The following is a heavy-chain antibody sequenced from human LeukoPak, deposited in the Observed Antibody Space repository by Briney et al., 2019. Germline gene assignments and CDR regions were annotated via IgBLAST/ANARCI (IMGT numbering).Heavy chain of an antibody. J-gene: IGHJ4*02. Sequence: SETLSLTCAVYGGSFSGYYWSWIRQSPGKGLEWIGEINHSGSTNYNPSLKSRVTISVDTSKNQFSLKLSSVTAADTAVYYCARAEDIVVVVAARTFDYWGQGTLVTVSS. V-gene: IGHV4-34*01. D-gene: IGHD2-15*01. CDR1: GGSFSGYY. CDR3: ARAEDIVVVVAARTFDY. CDR2: INHSGST.